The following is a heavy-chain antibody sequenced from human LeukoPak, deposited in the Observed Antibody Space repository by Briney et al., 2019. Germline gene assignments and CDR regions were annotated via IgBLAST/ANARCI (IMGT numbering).Heavy chain of an antibody. Sequence: SETLSLTCTVSGGSISSYYWSWIRQPAGKGLEWIGRIYTSGSTNYNPSLKSRVTISVDKSKNQFSLKLSSVTAADTAAYYCARDGGMGIAATGVDYWGQGTLVTASS. V-gene: IGHV4-4*07. J-gene: IGHJ4*02. CDR2: IYTSGST. D-gene: IGHD6-13*01. CDR1: GGSISSYY. CDR3: ARDGGMGIAATGVDY.